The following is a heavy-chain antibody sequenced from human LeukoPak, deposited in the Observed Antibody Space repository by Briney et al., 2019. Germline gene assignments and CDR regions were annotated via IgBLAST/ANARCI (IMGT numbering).Heavy chain of an antibody. Sequence: GGSLRLSCAASGFIFTNYFMSWVRQAPGKGLGWVSAISGSGGSTYYADSVKGRFTISRDNSKNTLFLQMNTLRAEDTAVYYCAKEEQQFDYFDYWGQGTLVTVSS. CDR1: GFIFTNYF. CDR2: ISGSGGST. V-gene: IGHV3-23*01. D-gene: IGHD6-6*01. J-gene: IGHJ4*02. CDR3: AKEEQQFDYFDY.